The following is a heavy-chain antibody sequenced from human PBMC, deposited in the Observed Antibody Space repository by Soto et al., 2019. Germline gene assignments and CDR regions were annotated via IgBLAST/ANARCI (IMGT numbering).Heavy chain of an antibody. CDR3: ARGPTAARRRYYYYYMDV. J-gene: IGHJ6*03. V-gene: IGHV4-34*01. D-gene: IGHD6-6*01. CDR2: INHSGST. CDR1: GGSFSGYY. Sequence: QVQLQQWGAGLLKPSETLSLTCAVYGGSFSGYYWSWIRQPPGKGLEWIGEINHSGSTNYNPSLKSRVTISVDTSKNQFSLKLSSVTAADTAVYYCARGPTAARRRYYYYYMDVWGKGTTATVSS.